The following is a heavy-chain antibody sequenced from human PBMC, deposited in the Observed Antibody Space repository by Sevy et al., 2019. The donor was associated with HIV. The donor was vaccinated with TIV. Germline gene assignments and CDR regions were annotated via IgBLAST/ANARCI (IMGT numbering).Heavy chain of an antibody. Sequence: GGSLRLSCAASGFTFSSYAMSWVRQAPGKGLEWVSAISGSGGSTYYAASVKGRFTISRDNSKNTRYLQMNSLRAEDTAVYYCAEKFGEFPTPYYYYGMDVWGQGTTVTVSS. CDR1: GFTFSSYA. V-gene: IGHV3-23*01. D-gene: IGHD3-10*01. J-gene: IGHJ6*02. CDR3: AEKFGEFPTPYYYYGMDV. CDR2: ISGSGGST.